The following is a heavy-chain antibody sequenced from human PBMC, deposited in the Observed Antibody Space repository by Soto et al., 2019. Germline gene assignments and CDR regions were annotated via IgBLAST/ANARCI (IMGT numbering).Heavy chain of an antibody. CDR3: AKGGRQWLVTSDFNY. V-gene: IGHV3-30*18. CDR2: VSHDGRNT. Sequence: PGGSLRLSCAASGFTFSDYAMHWVRKATGKGLEWVAVVSHDGRNTHYADSVKGRFTISRDSSKNTVSLEMTSLRAEDTAVYYCAKGGRQWLVTSDFNYWGQGALVTVSS. D-gene: IGHD6-19*01. J-gene: IGHJ4*02. CDR1: GFTFSDYA.